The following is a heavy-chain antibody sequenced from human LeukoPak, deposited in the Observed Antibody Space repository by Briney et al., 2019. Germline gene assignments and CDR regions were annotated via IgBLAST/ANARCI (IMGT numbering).Heavy chain of an antibody. J-gene: IGHJ3*02. Sequence: GGSLRLSCTASGFTFSSYGMSWVRQAPGKGLGWVATIKQDGSQKEYVESVQGRFTVSRDNAKNSLYLHMNRLRAEDTAVYYCARDPTVTNFHDAFDIWGQGTMVTVSS. CDR2: IKQDGSQK. CDR1: GFTFSSYG. V-gene: IGHV3-7*05. CDR3: ARDPTVTNFHDAFDI. D-gene: IGHD4-17*01.